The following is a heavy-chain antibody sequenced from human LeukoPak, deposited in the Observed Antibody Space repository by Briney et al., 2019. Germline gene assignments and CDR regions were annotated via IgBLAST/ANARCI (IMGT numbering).Heavy chain of an antibody. CDR1: GFTFDDYA. CDR3: AKGAHWFDP. V-gene: IGHV3-9*01. Sequence: PGRSLRLSYAASGFTFDDYAMHWVRQAPGKGLEWVSGISWNSGSIGYADSVKGRFTISRDNAKNSLYLQMNSLRAEDTALYYCAKGAHWFDPWGQGTLVTVSS. CDR2: ISWNSGSI. J-gene: IGHJ5*02.